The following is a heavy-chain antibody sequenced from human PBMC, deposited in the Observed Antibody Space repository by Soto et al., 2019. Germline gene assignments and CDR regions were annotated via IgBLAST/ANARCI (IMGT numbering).Heavy chain of an antibody. V-gene: IGHV3-23*04. CDR3: AKPNIRGGGSPRWFDP. D-gene: IGHD2-15*01. Sequence: EVQLVESGGVVVQPGGSLRLSCAASGFTFSSYAMSWVRQAPGKGLEWVSAISGSGGSTYYADSVKGRFTISRDNSKNTLYLQMNSLRAEDTAVYYCAKPNIRGGGSPRWFDPWGQGTLVTVSS. CDR2: ISGSGGST. J-gene: IGHJ5*02. CDR1: GFTFSSYA.